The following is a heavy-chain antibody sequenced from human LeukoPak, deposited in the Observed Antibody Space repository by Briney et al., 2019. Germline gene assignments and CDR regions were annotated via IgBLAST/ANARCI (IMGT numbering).Heavy chain of an antibody. CDR3: ARPRTYSSSWSPFDY. J-gene: IGHJ4*02. D-gene: IGHD6-13*01. V-gene: IGHV3-33*01. CDR2: IWYDGSNK. CDR1: GFTFNSYG. Sequence: PGGSLRLSCAASGFTFNSYGMHWVRQAPGKGLEWVALIWYDGSNKYYADSVNGRFTISRDNSKNTLYLQMNSLRAEDTAVYYCARPRTYSSSWSPFDYWGQGTLVTVSS.